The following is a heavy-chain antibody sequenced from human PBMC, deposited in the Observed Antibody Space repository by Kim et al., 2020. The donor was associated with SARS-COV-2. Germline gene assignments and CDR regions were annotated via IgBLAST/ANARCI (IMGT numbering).Heavy chain of an antibody. J-gene: IGHJ6*01. D-gene: IGHD5-18*01. V-gene: IGHV3-30*04. Sequence: GGSLRLSCAASGFTFSSYAMHWVRQAPGKGLECVAVISYDGSNKYYADSVKGRFTISRDNSKNTLYLQMNSLRAEDTAVYYCARDANRGYRYGWNYYYYG. CDR2: ISYDGSNK. CDR3: ARDANRGYRYGWNYYYYG. CDR1: GFTFSSYA.